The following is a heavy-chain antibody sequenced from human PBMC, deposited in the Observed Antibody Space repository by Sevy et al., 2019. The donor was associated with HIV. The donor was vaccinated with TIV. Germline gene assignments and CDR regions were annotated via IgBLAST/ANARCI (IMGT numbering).Heavy chain of an antibody. V-gene: IGHV3-33*01. Sequence: GSLRLSCAASGFTFSSYGMHWVRQAPGKGLEWVAVIWYDGSNKYYADSVKGRFTISRDNSKNTLYLQMNSLRADDTAVYYCARDRSLGWFDPWGQGTLVTVSS. J-gene: IGHJ5*02. CDR1: GFTFSSYG. CDR3: ARDRSLGWFDP. CDR2: IWYDGSNK.